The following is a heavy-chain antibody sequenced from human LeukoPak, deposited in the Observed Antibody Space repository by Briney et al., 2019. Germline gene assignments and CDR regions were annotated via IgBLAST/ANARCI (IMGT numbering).Heavy chain of an antibody. D-gene: IGHD7-27*01. CDR1: GSTFSSYS. Sequence: QPGGSLRLSCAASGSTFSSYSMNWVRQAPGKGLEWVSYISSSSSTIYYADSVRGRFTISRDNAKNSLYLQMNSLRGEDTAVYYCARKTGGSLDIWGQGTMVTVSS. J-gene: IGHJ3*02. CDR2: ISSSSSTI. CDR3: ARKTGGSLDI. V-gene: IGHV3-48*01.